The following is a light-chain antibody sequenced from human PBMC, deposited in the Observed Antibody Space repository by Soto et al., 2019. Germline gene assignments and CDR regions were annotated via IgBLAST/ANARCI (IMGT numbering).Light chain of an antibody. J-gene: IGKJ1*01. V-gene: IGKV3-15*01. CDR1: RSISGSY. Sequence: EIVLTQSPGTLSLSPGERATLSCRASRSISGSYLAWYQQKPGQAPRLLIYGASTRATGIPVRFSGSASGTEFTLTISSLQSEDFTVYYCQQYNKWPLTFGQGTKVDI. CDR2: GAS. CDR3: QQYNKWPLT.